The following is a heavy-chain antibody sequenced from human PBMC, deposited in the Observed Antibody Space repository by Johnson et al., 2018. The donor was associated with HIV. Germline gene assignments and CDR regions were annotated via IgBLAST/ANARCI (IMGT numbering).Heavy chain of an antibody. CDR2: ISHDGSKK. V-gene: IGHV3-30*04. D-gene: IGHD1-26*01. CDR1: GFSFSPYA. J-gene: IGHJ3*02. CDR3: ATGVGAKNLTDAFDI. Sequence: QVQLVESGGGVVQPGRSLRLSCAASGFSFSPYALHWVRQTPGKGLEWVAVISHDGSKKYYADSVEGRFTISRDNFKNTLYLQMNSLRDEDTAVYYCATGVGAKNLTDAFDIWGQGRMVTVSS.